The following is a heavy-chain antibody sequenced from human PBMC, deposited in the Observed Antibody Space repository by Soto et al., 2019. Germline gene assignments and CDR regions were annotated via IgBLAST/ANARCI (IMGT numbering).Heavy chain of an antibody. J-gene: IGHJ4*02. CDR2: ISSSGSTI. D-gene: IGHD6-6*01. V-gene: IGHV3-11*01. CDR1: GFTFSDYY. Sequence: PGGSLRLSCAASGFTFSDYYMSWIRQAPGKGLEWVSYISSSGSTIYYADSVKGRFTISRDNAKNSLYLQMNSLRAEDTAVYYCARGSRSVEAARPSQGYFDYWGQGTLVTVSS. CDR3: ARGSRSVEAARPSQGYFDY.